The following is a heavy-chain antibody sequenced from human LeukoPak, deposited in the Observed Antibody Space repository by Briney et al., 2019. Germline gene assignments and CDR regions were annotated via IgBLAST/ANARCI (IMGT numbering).Heavy chain of an antibody. CDR2: ISGTAAST. D-gene: IGHD3-10*01. CDR3: AKDSGVRGVIITKGNWFDP. CDR1: GFTFSAYA. Sequence: PGGSLRVSCAASGFTFSAYALSWVRQAPGKGLEWVSAISGTAASTYYADSVKGRFTISRDNSKSTLYLQMNSLRAEDTAVYYCAKDSGVRGVIITKGNWFDPWGQGTLVTVSS. J-gene: IGHJ5*02. V-gene: IGHV3-23*01.